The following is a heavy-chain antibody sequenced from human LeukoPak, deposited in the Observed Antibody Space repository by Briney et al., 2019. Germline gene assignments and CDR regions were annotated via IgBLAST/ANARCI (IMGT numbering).Heavy chain of an antibody. Sequence: PSETLSLTCTVSGGSISSSSYYWGWLRQPPGKGLEWIGSIYYSGSTYYNPSLKSRVTISVDTSKNQFSLKLSSVTAADTAVYYCARRRIRLWLPFDYWGQGTLVTVSS. D-gene: IGHD5-18*01. CDR3: ARRRIRLWLPFDY. CDR2: IYYSGST. V-gene: IGHV4-39*01. J-gene: IGHJ4*02. CDR1: GGSISSSSYY.